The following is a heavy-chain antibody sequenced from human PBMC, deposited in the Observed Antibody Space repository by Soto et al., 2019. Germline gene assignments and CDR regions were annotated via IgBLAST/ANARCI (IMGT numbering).Heavy chain of an antibody. CDR1: GGTFSSYA. J-gene: IGHJ6*02. CDR3: ARARQGVGNNYYSYYYGMDV. CDR2: IIPIFGTA. D-gene: IGHD3-16*01. V-gene: IGHV1-69*13. Sequence: SVKVSCKASGGTFSSYAISWVRQAPGQGLEWMGGIIPIFGTANYAQKFQGRVTITADESTSTAYMELSSLRSEDTAVYYCARARQGVGNNYYSYYYGMDVWGQGTTVTVSS.